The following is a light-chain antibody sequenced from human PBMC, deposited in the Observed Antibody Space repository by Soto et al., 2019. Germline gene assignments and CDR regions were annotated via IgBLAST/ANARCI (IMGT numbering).Light chain of an antibody. CDR3: SSYTSSSTYV. Sequence: QSALTQPASVSGSPGQSITISCTGTSSDVGGYNYVCWYQQYPGKAPKLMIYEVSNRPSGVSNRFSGSKSGNTASLTISGLQAEDEADYYCSSYTSSSTYVFGTGTKLTVL. J-gene: IGLJ1*01. CDR2: EVS. CDR1: SSDVGGYNY. V-gene: IGLV2-14*01.